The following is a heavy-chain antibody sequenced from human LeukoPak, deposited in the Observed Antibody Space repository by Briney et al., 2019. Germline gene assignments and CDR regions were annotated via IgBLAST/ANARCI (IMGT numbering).Heavy chain of an antibody. CDR1: GDSVSTNSAA. J-gene: IGHJ2*01. D-gene: IGHD1-26*01. CDR2: TNYGSSWYN. Sequence: SQTLSLTCAISGDSVSTNSAAWNWIRQSPSRGLEWLGRTNYGSSWYNDYAVSVKSRITINPDTSKNQFSLQLNSVTPEDTAVYYCARSGSWGSWYFDLWGRGTLVTVSS. CDR3: ARSGSWGSWYFDL. V-gene: IGHV6-1*01.